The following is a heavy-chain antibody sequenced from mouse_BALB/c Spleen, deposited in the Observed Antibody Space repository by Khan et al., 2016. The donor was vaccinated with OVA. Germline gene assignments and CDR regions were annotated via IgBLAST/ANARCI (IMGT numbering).Heavy chain of an antibody. CDR2: INTNTGEP. D-gene: IGHD1-1*01. Sequence: QIQLVQSGPELKKPGETVKISCKASGYTFTNYGINWVKPAPGKGLKWMGWINTNTGEPTYAEEFKGRFAFSLETSASTAYLQLNNLKNEDTATYFCARGNYYGSNSWFAYWGQGTLVTVSA. CDR1: GYTFTNYG. J-gene: IGHJ3*01. CDR3: ARGNYYGSNSWFAY. V-gene: IGHV9-3*02.